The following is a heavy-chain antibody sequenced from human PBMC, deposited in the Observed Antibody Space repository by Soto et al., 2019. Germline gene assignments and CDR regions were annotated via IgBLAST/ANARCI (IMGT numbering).Heavy chain of an antibody. CDR1: GGSISGRTWY. J-gene: IGHJ4*02. CDR2: VYYTGST. D-gene: IGHD3-22*01. CDR3: STASGYYNFDY. Sequence: SETLSLTCTVSGGSISGRTWYWGWIRQPPGKGLEWIGSVYYTGSTYYNPSLKSRLTISVDTSKNQFSLKLNSVTAADTAVYFCSTASGYYNFDYWGQGALVTVS. V-gene: IGHV4-39*01.